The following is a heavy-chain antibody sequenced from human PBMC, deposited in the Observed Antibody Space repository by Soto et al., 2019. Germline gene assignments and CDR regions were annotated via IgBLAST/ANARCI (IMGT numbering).Heavy chain of an antibody. Sequence: QVQLQQPGPGLVKPSQTLSLTCAISGDSVSSNSAAWNWIRQSLSRGVEWLGRAYYRSKWYYDSAATVRSQITPITDTSKDKFSLQLNSVTPEDTVVYYCTKQKGDSRTSTGMDVWGQGTTVTVSS. CDR3: TKQKGDSRTSTGMDV. CDR2: AYYRSKWYY. CDR1: GDSVSSNSAA. J-gene: IGHJ6*02. V-gene: IGHV6-1*01. D-gene: IGHD2-21*02.